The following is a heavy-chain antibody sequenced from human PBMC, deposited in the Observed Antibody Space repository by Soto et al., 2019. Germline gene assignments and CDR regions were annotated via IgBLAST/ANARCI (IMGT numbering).Heavy chain of an antibody. D-gene: IGHD3-22*01. CDR3: AWRQYYYDSSGNFDY. J-gene: IGHJ4*02. Sequence: ASVKVSCKASGGTFSSYTISWVRQAPGQGLEWMGRIIPILGIANYAQKFQGRVTITADKSTSTAYMELSSLRSEDTAVYYCAWRQYYYDSSGNFDYWGQGTLVTAPQ. CDR2: IIPILGIA. CDR1: GGTFSSYT. V-gene: IGHV1-69*02.